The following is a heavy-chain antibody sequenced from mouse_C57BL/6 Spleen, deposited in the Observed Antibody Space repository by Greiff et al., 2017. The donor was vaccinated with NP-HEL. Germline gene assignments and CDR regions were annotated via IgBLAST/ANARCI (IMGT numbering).Heavy chain of an antibody. CDR2: IYPRSGNT. CDR1: GYTFTSYG. J-gene: IGHJ1*03. CDR3: ARSTYYGSSSWYFDV. D-gene: IGHD1-1*01. Sequence: VKLVESGAELARPGASVKLSCKASGYTFTSYGISWVKQRTGQGLEWIGEIYPRSGNTYYNEKFKGKATLTADKSSSTAYMELRSLTSEDSAVYFCARSTYYGSSSWYFDVWGTGTTVTVSS. V-gene: IGHV1-81*01.